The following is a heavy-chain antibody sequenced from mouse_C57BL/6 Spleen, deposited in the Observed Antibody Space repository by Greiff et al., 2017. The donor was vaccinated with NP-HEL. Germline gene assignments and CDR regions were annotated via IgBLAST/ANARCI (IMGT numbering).Heavy chain of an antibody. D-gene: IGHD4-1*01. CDR3: VRTGTLYYFDY. J-gene: IGHJ2*01. CDR2: IRSKSNNYAT. CDR1: GFSFNTYA. V-gene: IGHV10-1*01. Sequence: EVKVVESGGGLVQPKGSLKLSCAASGFSFNTYAMNWVRQAPGKGLEWVARIRSKSNNYATYYADSVKDRFTISRDDSESMLYLQMNNLKTEDTAMYYCVRTGTLYYFDYWGQGTTLTVSS.